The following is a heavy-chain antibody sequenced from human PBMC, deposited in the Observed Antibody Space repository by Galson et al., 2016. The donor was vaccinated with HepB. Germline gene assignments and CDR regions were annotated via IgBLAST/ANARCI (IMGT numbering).Heavy chain of an antibody. V-gene: IGHV3-66*04. CDR2: LYSHGNT. CDR3: GRQDFAGVYFDY. CDR1: GLSINSNY. J-gene: IGHJ4*02. D-gene: IGHD7-27*01. Sequence: SLRLSCAVPGLSINSNYMNWVRQAPGKGLEWVSFLYSHGNTYYADYVKGRFTFSRDNSKNTLYLQMTSLTVDDTAVYYCGRQDFAGVYFDYWGQGTLVTVSS.